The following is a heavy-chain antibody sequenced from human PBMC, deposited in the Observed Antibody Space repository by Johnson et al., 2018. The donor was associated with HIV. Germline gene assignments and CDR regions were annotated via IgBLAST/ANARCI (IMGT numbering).Heavy chain of an antibody. V-gene: IGHV3-30-3*02. J-gene: IGHJ3*02. CDR3: AKSIVVVIAGNNDDALDI. CDR2: ISYDGSSK. CDR1: GFTFSNYA. D-gene: IGHD2-21*01. Sequence: VQLVESGGSVVQPGRSLRLSCAASGFTFSNYAMHWVRQAPGKGLEWVAVISYDGSSKYYADSVKGRFTISRDNSKNTLYLQMSSLGAEDTAIYYCAKSIVVVIAGNNDDALDIWGQGTMVTVSS.